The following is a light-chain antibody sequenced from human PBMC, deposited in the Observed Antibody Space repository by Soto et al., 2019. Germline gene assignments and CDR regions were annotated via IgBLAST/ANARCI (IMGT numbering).Light chain of an antibody. CDR2: AAS. CDR3: QQSYSNTPYT. J-gene: IGKJ2*01. Sequence: DIQVTQSPSSLSASVGDRVTITCRASQYISNYLNWYQEKPGKAPKLLIYAASSLQSGVPSRFGGSGSGTDFTLTISNLQPEDFAAYYCQQSYSNTPYTFGQGTKLEIK. CDR1: QYISNY. V-gene: IGKV1-39*01.